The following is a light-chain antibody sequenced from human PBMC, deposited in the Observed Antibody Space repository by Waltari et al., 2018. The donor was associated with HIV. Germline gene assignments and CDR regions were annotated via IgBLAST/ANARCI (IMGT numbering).Light chain of an antibody. CDR2: GAS. J-gene: IGKJ1*01. Sequence: IVLTQSPGNLSLSPGERATLSCRASQSVSSNYLAWYQQKPGQAPRLLIYGASSRATGIPDRFSGSGSGTDFTLTISRLEPEDFAVYYCQQYGSSPWTFGQGTKVEIK. CDR3: QQYGSSPWT. V-gene: IGKV3-20*01. CDR1: QSVSSNY.